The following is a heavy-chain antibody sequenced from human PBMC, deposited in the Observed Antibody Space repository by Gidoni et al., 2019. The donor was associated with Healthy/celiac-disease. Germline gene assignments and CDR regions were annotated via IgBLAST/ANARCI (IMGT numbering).Heavy chain of an antibody. J-gene: IGHJ4*02. CDR3: ARRMGGAEYSSSSEFDY. V-gene: IGHV5-51*03. Sequence: EVQLVQSGAAVKKPGESLKISCKGSGYSFTSYWIGWVRQMPGKGLEWMGIIYPGDSDTRYSPSFQGQVTIAADKSISTAYLQWSSLKASDTAMYYWARRMGGAEYSSSSEFDYWGQGTLVTVSS. CDR2: IYPGDSDT. CDR1: GYSFTSYW. D-gene: IGHD6-6*01.